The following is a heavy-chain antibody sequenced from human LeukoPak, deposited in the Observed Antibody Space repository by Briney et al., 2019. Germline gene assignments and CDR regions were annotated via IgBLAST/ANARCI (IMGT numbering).Heavy chain of an antibody. CDR3: ASVTLSAYDGDY. D-gene: IGHD5-12*01. J-gene: IGHJ4*02. CDR2: INPKSGGT. CDR1: GYTFTGYY. Sequence: GASVKVSCKASGYTFTGYYMHWVRQAPGQGLEWMGWINPKSGGTNYAQKFQGRVTMTRDTSISTAYMELSRLRSDDTAVYYCASVTLSAYDGDYRGLGTLVTVSS. V-gene: IGHV1-2*02.